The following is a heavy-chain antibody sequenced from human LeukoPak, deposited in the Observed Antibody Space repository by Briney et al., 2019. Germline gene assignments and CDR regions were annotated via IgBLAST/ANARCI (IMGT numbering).Heavy chain of an antibody. D-gene: IGHD2-21*02. CDR1: GGSISGHY. Sequence: SETLSLTCTVSGGSISGHYWSWIRQPPGKELEWIGYIFITGNTIYNPSLSSRVTMSLDTSKNQLSLKLSSVTAADTAVYYCARFAYCGTGCWYYFDFWGRGMLVTVSS. CDR3: ARFAYCGTGCWYYFDF. V-gene: IGHV4-4*09. J-gene: IGHJ4*02. CDR2: IFITGNT.